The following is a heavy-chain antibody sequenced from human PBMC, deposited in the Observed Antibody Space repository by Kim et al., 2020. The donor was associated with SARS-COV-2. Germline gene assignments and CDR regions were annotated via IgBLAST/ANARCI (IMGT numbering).Heavy chain of an antibody. CDR1: GFTFGIYA. CDR3: DASDY. CDR2: ISGGGGNT. V-gene: IGHV3-23*01. Sequence: GGSLRLSCAASGFTFGIYAMSWARQAPGKGLEWVSTISGGGGNTHYADSVKGRFTISRDNSMNTLYLQMNSLRAEDTAVYYCDASDYWGQGTLATVSP. J-gene: IGHJ4*02.